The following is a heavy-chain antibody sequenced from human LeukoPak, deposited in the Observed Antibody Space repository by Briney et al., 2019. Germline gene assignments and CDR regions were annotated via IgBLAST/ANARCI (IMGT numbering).Heavy chain of an antibody. V-gene: IGHV1-2*06. Sequence: GASVKVSXKASGYTFTGYYMHWVRQAPGQGVEWMGRINPNSGGKNYAQKFQGRVTMTRDTSISTAYMELSRLRSDDTAVYYCAEGRWLQPDYWGQGTLVTVSS. D-gene: IGHD5-24*01. CDR1: GYTFTGYY. CDR3: AEGRWLQPDY. J-gene: IGHJ4*02. CDR2: INPNSGGK.